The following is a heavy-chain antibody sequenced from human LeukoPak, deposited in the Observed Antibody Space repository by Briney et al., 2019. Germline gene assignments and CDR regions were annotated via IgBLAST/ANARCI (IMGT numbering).Heavy chain of an antibody. D-gene: IGHD3-16*01. CDR3: AGSYDYIDY. CDR2: INSDGSST. V-gene: IGHV3-74*01. J-gene: IGHJ4*02. Sequence: GGALRLSCAASGFTFSSFSMHWVRQAPGKGLVWVSRINSDGSSTSYADSVKGRFTISRDNAKNTLYLQMNSLRAEDTAVYYCAGSYDYIDYWGQGTLVTVSS. CDR1: GFTFSSFS.